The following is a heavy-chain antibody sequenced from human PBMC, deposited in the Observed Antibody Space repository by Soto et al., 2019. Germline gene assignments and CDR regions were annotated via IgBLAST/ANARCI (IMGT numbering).Heavy chain of an antibody. D-gene: IGHD3-16*01. CDR3: ARGGGESYYGMDV. Sequence: EVQLVESGGGLVQRGGSLRLSCVASGFAFSSFEMNWVRQAQWKGLEWVSYIRSSDTTTFYADSVKGRFTISRDNANNSLYLQMNSLRAEEMAVYYCARGGGESYYGMDVWGQGTTVTVSS. V-gene: IGHV3-48*03. CDR2: IRSSDTTT. CDR1: GFAFSSFE. J-gene: IGHJ6*02.